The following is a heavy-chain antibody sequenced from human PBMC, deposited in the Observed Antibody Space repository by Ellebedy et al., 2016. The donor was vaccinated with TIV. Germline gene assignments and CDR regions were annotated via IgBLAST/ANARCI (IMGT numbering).Heavy chain of an antibody. CDR3: ARGAEDFGGINFDL. Sequence: MPSETLSLTCTVSGGPINNYYWTWIRQPPGKGLEWIGHIHYNWQTAYNTSLEGRVTISLHTSENQFSLTLTSVTAADTAVYFCARGAEDFGGINFDLWGQGTEVTASS. V-gene: IGHV4-59*01. D-gene: IGHD4-23*01. CDR1: GGPINNYY. CDR2: IHYNWQT. J-gene: IGHJ3*01.